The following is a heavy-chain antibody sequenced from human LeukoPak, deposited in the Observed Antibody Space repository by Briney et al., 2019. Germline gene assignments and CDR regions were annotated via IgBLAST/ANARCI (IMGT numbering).Heavy chain of an antibody. CDR3: TMTSPAGYNLVGAFDT. J-gene: IGHJ3*02. D-gene: IGHD5-24*01. Sequence: ASVKVSCKASGYTFVNYDINWVRQATGQGLEWMGWMNPTSGNTGYAQKLQGRVSMTRDTSISTAYMELCSLTYEDTAVYYCTMTSPAGYNLVGAFDTWGQGTKVTVSS. CDR2: MNPTSGNT. V-gene: IGHV1-8*01. CDR1: GYTFVNYD.